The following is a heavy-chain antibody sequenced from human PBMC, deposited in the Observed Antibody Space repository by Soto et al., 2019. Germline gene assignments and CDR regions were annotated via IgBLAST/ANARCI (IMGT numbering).Heavy chain of an antibody. J-gene: IGHJ6*02. Sequence: GGSLRLSCTASGFTFGDYAMSWVRQAPGKGLEWVGFIRSKAYGGTTEYAASVKGRFTISRDDSKSIAYLQMNSLKTEDTAVYYCTRDDTIVGFSGYYYYYGMDVWGQGTTVTVSS. CDR3: TRDDTIVGFSGYYYYYGMDV. CDR1: GFTFGDYA. CDR2: IRSKAYGGTT. V-gene: IGHV3-49*04. D-gene: IGHD3-22*01.